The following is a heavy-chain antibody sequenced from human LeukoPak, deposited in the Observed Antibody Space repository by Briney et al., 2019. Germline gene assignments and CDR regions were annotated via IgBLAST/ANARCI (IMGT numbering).Heavy chain of an antibody. CDR2: INPNSGGT. CDR1: GYTSTGYY. D-gene: IGHD3-10*01. CDR3: ARVRFPAATRFRAHEENY. J-gene: IGHJ4*02. V-gene: IGHV1-2*02. Sequence: ASVKVSCKASGYTSTGYYMHWVRQAPGQGLEWMGWINPNSGGTNFAQKFQGRVTMTRDTSISTAYMELSRLRSDDTAVYYCARVRFPAATRFRAHEENYWGQGTLVTVSS.